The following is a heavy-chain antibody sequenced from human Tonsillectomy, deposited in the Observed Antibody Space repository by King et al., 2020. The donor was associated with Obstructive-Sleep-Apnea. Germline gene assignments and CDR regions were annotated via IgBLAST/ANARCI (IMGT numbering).Heavy chain of an antibody. J-gene: IGHJ6*02. D-gene: IGHD6-19*01. CDR2: IIPILGIA. CDR3: AGEGGSYMVAEDYYYYGMDV. V-gene: IGHV1-69*10. Sequence: VQLVESGAEVKKPGSSVKVSCKASGGTFSSYAISWVRQAPGQGLEWMGGIIPILGIANYAQKFQGRVTITADKSTSTAYMELSSLRSEDTAVYYCAGEGGSYMVAEDYYYYGMDVWGQGTTVTVSS. CDR1: GGTFSSYA.